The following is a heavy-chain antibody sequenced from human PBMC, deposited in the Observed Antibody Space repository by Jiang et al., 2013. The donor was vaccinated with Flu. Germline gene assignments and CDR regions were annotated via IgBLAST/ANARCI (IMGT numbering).Heavy chain of an antibody. J-gene: IGHJ4*02. Sequence: EVKKPGSSVKVSCKSSEDTFTSYAISWVRQAPGQGLEWVGGINRIFGTSNYAQRLQGRITITADESTSTAYMELRSLRSDDTAVYYCARECGAYDCYFDHWGQGTLVTVSS. V-gene: IGHV1-69*01. CDR2: INRIFGTS. CDR1: EDTFTSYA. CDR3: ARECGAYDCYFDH. D-gene: IGHD3-16*01.